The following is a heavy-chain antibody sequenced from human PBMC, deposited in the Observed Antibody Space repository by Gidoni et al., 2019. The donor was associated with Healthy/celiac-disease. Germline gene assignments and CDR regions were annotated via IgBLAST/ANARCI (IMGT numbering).Heavy chain of an antibody. V-gene: IGHV3-9*01. CDR2: ISWNSGSI. J-gene: IGHJ4*02. CDR3: AKEAGTKAWDY. CDR1: GFTFDDYA. Sequence: EVQLVESGGGLVQPGRSLRLSCAASGFTFDDYAMHWVRQAPGKGLEWVSGISWNSGSIGYADSGKGRFTISRDNAKNSLYLQMNSLRAEDTALYYCAKEAGTKAWDYWGQGTLVTVSS.